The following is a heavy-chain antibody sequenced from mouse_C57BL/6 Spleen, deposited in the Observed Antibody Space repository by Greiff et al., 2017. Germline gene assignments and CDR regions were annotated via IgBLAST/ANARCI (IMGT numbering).Heavy chain of an antibody. D-gene: IGHD1-1*01. CDR2: ISNLAYSI. V-gene: IGHV5-15*01. CDR1: GFTFSDYG. CDR3: ARQGYYGSSRDYAMDY. J-gene: IGHJ4*01. Sequence: EVQLVESGGGLVQPGGSLKLSCAASGFTFSDYGMAWVRQAPRKGPEWVAFISNLAYSIYYADTVTGRFTISRENAKNTLYLEMSSLRSEDTAMYYCARQGYYGSSRDYAMDYWGQGTSVTVSS.